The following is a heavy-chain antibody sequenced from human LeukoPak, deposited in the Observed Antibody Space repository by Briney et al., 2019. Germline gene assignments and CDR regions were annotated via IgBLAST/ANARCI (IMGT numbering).Heavy chain of an antibody. CDR1: GFTLSSTW. CDR3: ARQPVGFWSGYYQYYFDH. Sequence: SGGSLRLSCAASGFTLSSTWMSWVRQAPGKGLEWVANIKQDGSDEYYLDSVKGRFIISRDNGKNSLYLQMSTLTTEDTAVYYCARQPVGFWSGYYQYYFDHWGQGVLVTVSS. CDR2: IKQDGSDE. V-gene: IGHV3-7*01. D-gene: IGHD3-3*01. J-gene: IGHJ4*02.